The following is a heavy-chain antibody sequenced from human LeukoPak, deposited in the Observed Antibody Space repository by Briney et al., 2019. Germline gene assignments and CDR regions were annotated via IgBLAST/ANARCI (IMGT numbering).Heavy chain of an antibody. CDR3: ARDRGLNYYDSSGYYDY. CDR2: IKQDGSEK. CDR1: GFTFSNFW. V-gene: IGHV3-7*01. J-gene: IGHJ4*02. D-gene: IGHD3-22*01. Sequence: GGSLRLSCAASGFTFSNFWMSWVRQAPGKGLEWVANIKQDGSEKYYVDSVKGRFTISRDNAKNSLYLQMNSLRAEDTAVYYCARDRGLNYYDSSGYYDYWGQGTLVTVSS.